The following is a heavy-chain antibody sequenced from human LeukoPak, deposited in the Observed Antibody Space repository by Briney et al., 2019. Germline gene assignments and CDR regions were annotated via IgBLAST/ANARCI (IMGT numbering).Heavy chain of an antibody. CDR3: ARDAEGYFDY. V-gene: IGHV4-59*01. J-gene: IGHJ4*02. Sequence: PSETLSLTCTVSGGSISSYYWSWIRQPPGKGLEWIGYIYYTGSTNYNPSLKSRVTMSVDTSKNQFSLKLSSVTAADTAVYYCARDAEGYFDYWGQGTLVTVSS. CDR2: IYYTGST. CDR1: GGSISSYY.